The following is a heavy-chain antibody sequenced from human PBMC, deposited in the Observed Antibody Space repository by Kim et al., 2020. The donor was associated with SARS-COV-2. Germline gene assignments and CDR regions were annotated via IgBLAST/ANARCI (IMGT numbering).Heavy chain of an antibody. J-gene: IGHJ5*02. V-gene: IGHV4-59*13. CDR2: IYYSGST. CDR1: GGSISSYY. CDR3: ARVKRGWDGEVNWFDP. Sequence: SETLSLTCTVSGGSISSYYWSWIRQPPGKGLEWFGYIYYSGSTNYNPSLKSRVTISVDTSKNQFSLKLSSVTAADTAVYYCARVKRGWDGEVNWFDPWGQGTMVTVSS. D-gene: IGHD6-19*01.